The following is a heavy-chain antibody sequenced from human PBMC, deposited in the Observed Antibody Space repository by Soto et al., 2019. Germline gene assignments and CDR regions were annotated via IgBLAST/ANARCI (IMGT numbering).Heavy chain of an antibody. Sequence: GGSLRLSCAASGFTFDDYAMHWVRQAPGKGLEWVSGISWNSGSIGYADSVKGRFTISRDNAKNSLYLQMNSLRAEDTALYYCAKEGLRGVYFDYWGQGTLVTVSS. CDR2: ISWNSGSI. CDR3: AKEGLRGVYFDY. V-gene: IGHV3-9*01. J-gene: IGHJ4*02. CDR1: GFTFDDYA. D-gene: IGHD5-12*01.